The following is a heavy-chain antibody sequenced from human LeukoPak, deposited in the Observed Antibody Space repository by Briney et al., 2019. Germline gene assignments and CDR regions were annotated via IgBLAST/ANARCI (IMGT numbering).Heavy chain of an antibody. Sequence: SETLSLTCTVSGGSISSYYWSWIRQPPGKGLEWIGYIYYSGSTNYNPSLKSRVTISVDTSKNQLSLKLSSVTAADTAVYYCARLRGDYYDILTGTFDYWGQGTLVTVSS. CDR2: IYYSGST. CDR3: ARLRGDYYDILTGTFDY. J-gene: IGHJ4*02. V-gene: IGHV4-59*08. CDR1: GGSISSYY. D-gene: IGHD3-9*01.